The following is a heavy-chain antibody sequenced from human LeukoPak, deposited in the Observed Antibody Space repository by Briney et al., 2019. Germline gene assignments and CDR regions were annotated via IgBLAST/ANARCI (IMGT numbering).Heavy chain of an antibody. Sequence: PRGSLRLSCAASGFTFGSYAMTWVRQAPGKGLEWVSAISSSSYIYYADSVKGRFTISRDNAKNSLYLQMNSLRAEDTAVYYCARSSWSHDAFDIWGQGTMVTVSS. CDR3: ARSSWSHDAFDI. CDR2: ISSSSYI. CDR1: GFTFGSYA. D-gene: IGHD6-13*01. V-gene: IGHV3-21*01. J-gene: IGHJ3*02.